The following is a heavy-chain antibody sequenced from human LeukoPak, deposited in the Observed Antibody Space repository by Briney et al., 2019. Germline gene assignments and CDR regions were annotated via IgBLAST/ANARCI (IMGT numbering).Heavy chain of an antibody. CDR3: ARERGSSSWKYFDY. CDR2: VFYDGST. V-gene: IGHV4-59*12. Sequence: SSETLSLTCTVSDGSISTYFWNWIRQPPGRGLEWIGHVFYDGSTNLNPSLKSRVTISVDTSKNQFSLKLRSVTAADTAVYYCARERGSSSWKYFDYWGQGTLVTVSS. D-gene: IGHD6-13*01. J-gene: IGHJ4*02. CDR1: DGSISTYF.